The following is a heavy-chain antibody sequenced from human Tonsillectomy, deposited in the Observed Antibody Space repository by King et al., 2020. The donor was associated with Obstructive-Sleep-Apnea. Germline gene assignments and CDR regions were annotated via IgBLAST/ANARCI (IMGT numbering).Heavy chain of an antibody. D-gene: IGHD3-10*01. CDR2: IIPILDIV. CDR1: GGTFSSYG. Sequence: VQLVQSGAEVKKPGSSVKVSCKASGGTFSSYGIIWVRQAPGQGLEWMGGIIPILDIVNYAQKFQGRVTITADKSTSAAYMELNSLKSEDTAVYYCARRLTFGSGSYYKALMDSYGLDVWGQGTTVTVSS. V-gene: IGHV1-69*10. CDR3: ARRLTFGSGSYYKALMDSYGLDV. J-gene: IGHJ6*02.